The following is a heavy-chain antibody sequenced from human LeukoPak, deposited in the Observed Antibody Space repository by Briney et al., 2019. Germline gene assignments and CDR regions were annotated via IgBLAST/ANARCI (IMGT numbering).Heavy chain of an antibody. CDR2: ISDSGGRT. V-gene: IGHV3-23*01. D-gene: IGHD3-22*01. CDR1: GITLSNYG. CDR3: AKRGVVIRVILVGFHREANYFDS. Sequence: GGSLRLSCAVSGITLSNYGMSWVRQAPGKGLEWVAGISDSGGRTNYADSVKGRFTISRDNPKNTLYLQMNSLRVEDTAVYFCAKRGVVIRVILVGFHREANYFDSWGQGALVTVSS. J-gene: IGHJ4*02.